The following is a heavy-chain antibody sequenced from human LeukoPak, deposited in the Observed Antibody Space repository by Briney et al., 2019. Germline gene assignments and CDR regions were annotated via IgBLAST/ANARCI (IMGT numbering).Heavy chain of an antibody. J-gene: IGHJ6*03. CDR1: GFTFSSYA. D-gene: IGHD2-2*01. Sequence: GGSLRLSCAASGFTFSSYAMSWVRQAPGKGLEWVSAISGSGGSTYYADSVKGRFTISRDNSKNTLYLQMNSLRAEDTAVYYCAKEGVVVVPAAIQHYYYYYMDVWGKGTTVTVSS. V-gene: IGHV3-23*01. CDR2: ISGSGGST. CDR3: AKEGVVVVPAAIQHYYYYYMDV.